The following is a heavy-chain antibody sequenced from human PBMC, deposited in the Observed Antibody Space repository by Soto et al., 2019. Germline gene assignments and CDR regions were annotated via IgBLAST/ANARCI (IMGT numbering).Heavy chain of an antibody. CDR2: INGDGSST. CDR3: ARGLRNYYAMDV. Sequence: EVQLVESGGGLVQPGGSLRLSCAASGFTFSSYWMHWVRQAPGKGLVWVSRINGDGSSTFYADSVRGRFTVSRDNARDTLFLQINSLRAEDTAVDFCARGLRNYYAMDVWGQGTTVTVSS. J-gene: IGHJ6*02. V-gene: IGHV3-74*01. CDR1: GFTFSSYW.